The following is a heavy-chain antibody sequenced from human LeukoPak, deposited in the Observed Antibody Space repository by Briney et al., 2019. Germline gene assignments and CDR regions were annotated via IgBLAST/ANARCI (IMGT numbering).Heavy chain of an antibody. J-gene: IGHJ4*02. CDR2: IDHGGST. CDR1: GGSFSSYY. V-gene: IGHV4-59*01. Sequence: ASETLSLTRTVSGGSFSSYYWTWIRQPPGKGLEWIGYIDHGGSTNYNPSLRSRVSISSDTSKIQFSLELTSVTAADTAVYYCARLKATVSIHAYFDSWGQGTLVTVSS. D-gene: IGHD4-17*01. CDR3: ARLKATVSIHAYFDS.